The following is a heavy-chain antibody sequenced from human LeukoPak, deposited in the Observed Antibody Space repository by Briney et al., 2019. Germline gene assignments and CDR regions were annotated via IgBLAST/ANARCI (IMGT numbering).Heavy chain of an antibody. V-gene: IGHV3-9*01. Sequence: SLRLSCAASGFTFDVYAMHWVRQAPGKGPEWVSGISWNSGTVGYADSVKGRFTISRDNAKNSLYLQMNSLRAEDTALYYCVKDVGRNYYYGMDVWGQGTTVTVSS. CDR3: VKDVGRNYYYGMDV. J-gene: IGHJ6*02. CDR1: GFTFDVYA. CDR2: ISWNSGTV.